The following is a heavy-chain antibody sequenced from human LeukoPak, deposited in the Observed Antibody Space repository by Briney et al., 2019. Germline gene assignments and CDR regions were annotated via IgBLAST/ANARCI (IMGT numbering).Heavy chain of an antibody. CDR3: AKVGGYDSSGYIDY. Sequence: SGGSLRLSCAASGFTFDDYAMHWVRQAPGKGLEWVSGISWNSGSIGYADSVKGRFTISRDNAKNSLYLQMNSLRAEDTALYYCAKVGGYDSSGYIDYWGQGTLVTVSS. CDR1: GFTFDDYA. CDR2: ISWNSGSI. D-gene: IGHD3-22*01. J-gene: IGHJ4*02. V-gene: IGHV3-9*01.